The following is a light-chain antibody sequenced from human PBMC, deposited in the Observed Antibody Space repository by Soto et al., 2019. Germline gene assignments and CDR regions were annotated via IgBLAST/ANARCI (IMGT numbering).Light chain of an antibody. Sequence: EMVWTQSPATLALSPGERATLSCRASQIVSGYLAWYQQKPGQAPRLLMYDASNRATGIPARFSGSWSGTDLTHTLSSLEHEEFAVYYCQQRINWPSTFGGGTKVEI. J-gene: IGKJ4*02. CDR3: QQRINWPST. CDR2: DAS. V-gene: IGKV3-11*01. CDR1: QIVSGY.